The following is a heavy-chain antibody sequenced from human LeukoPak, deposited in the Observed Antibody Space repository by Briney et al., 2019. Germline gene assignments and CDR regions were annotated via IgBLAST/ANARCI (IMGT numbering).Heavy chain of an antibody. CDR3: ARDYAYSSSWNNYYYYYYMDV. J-gene: IGHJ6*03. CDR2: IYYSGST. V-gene: IGHV4-38-2*02. Sequence: SETLSLTCTVSGYSISSGYYWGWIRQPPGKGLEWIGSIYYSGSTYYNPSLKSRVTISVDTSKNQFSLKLSSVTAADTAVYYCARDYAYSSSWNNYYYYYYMDVWGKGTTVTVSS. D-gene: IGHD6-13*01. CDR1: GYSISSGYY.